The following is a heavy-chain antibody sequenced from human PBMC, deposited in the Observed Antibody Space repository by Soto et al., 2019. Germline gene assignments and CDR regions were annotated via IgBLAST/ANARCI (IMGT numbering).Heavy chain of an antibody. J-gene: IGHJ3*02. CDR2: IVVDSGNT. D-gene: IGHD5-12*01. Sequence: HMQLVQSGPEVKKPGTSVKVSCKASGFTFINSAVQWVRQARGQRLEWIGWIVVDSGNTNYAQKFQERVTITRDMSTSISYMKLSSLRSEDTAGYYCAADLARLPDAFDIWGQGTMVTVSS. CDR3: AADLARLPDAFDI. CDR1: GFTFINSA. V-gene: IGHV1-58*01.